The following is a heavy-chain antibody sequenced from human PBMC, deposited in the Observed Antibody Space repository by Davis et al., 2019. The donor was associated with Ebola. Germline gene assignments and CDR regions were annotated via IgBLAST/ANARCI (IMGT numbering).Heavy chain of an antibody. CDR2: INPNSGGT. V-gene: IGHV1-2*06. Sequence: AASVKVSCKASGYTFTSYGISWVRQAPGQGLEWMGRINPNSGGTNYAQKFQGRVTMTRDTSISTAYMELSRLRSDDTAVYYCASGPLTGFDYWGQGTLVTVSS. D-gene: IGHD7-27*01. CDR1: GYTFTSYG. CDR3: ASGPLTGFDY. J-gene: IGHJ4*02.